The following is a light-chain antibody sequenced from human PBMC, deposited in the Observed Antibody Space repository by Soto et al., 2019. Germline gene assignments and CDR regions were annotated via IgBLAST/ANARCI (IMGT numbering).Light chain of an antibody. V-gene: IGKV3D-15*01. J-gene: IGKJ4*01. CDR1: QSVSSN. CDR2: GAS. Sequence: EIVMTQSPATLSVSPGERATLSCRASQSVSSNLAWYQQKPGQAPRLLIYGASTRATGIPARFSSSGSGTEFTLTISSLQSEDFAFYYCQQYNNCPLTFGGGTKVEIK. CDR3: QQYNNCPLT.